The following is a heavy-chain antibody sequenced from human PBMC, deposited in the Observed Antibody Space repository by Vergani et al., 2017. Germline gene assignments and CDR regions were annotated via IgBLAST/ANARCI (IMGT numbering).Heavy chain of an antibody. D-gene: IGHD1-26*01. CDR2: IKSKTDGGTT. V-gene: IGHV3-15*01. Sequence: EVQLVESGGGLVKPGGSLRLSCAASGLTFSNAWMSRVRQAPGKGLELVGRIKSKTDGGTTDYAAPVKGRYTISRDDSKNTLYLQMNSLKTEDTAVYYCTTSGDTTPYYYYYGMDFWGQGTTVTVSS. J-gene: IGHJ6*02. CDR3: TTSGDTTPYYYYYGMDF. CDR1: GLTFSNAW.